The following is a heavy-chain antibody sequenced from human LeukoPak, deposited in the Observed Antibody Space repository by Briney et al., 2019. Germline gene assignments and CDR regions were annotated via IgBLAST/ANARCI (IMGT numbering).Heavy chain of an antibody. V-gene: IGHV5-51*01. CDR2: IYPGDSDT. CDR3: ARQSRDGYNYLPHAFDI. CDR1: GSTFTSYW. D-gene: IGHD5-24*01. J-gene: IGHJ3*02. Sequence: GESLQISCQGSGSTFTSYWIGWVRQLPGKGLEWMGIIYPGDSDTRYSPSFQGQVTISADKSISTAYLQWSSLKASDTAMYYCARQSRDGYNYLPHAFDIWGQGTMVTVSS.